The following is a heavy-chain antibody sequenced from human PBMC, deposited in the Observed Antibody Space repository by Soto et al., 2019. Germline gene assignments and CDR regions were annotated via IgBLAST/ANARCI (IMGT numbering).Heavy chain of an antibody. D-gene: IGHD2-2*01. CDR1: GCSISSYY. J-gene: IGHJ6*02. Sequence: PSETLSLTCTVSGCSISSYYWSWIRQSPGKGLEWIGYIHYSGSTKSNPSLKSRVTISVDTSRNQVSLKLSSVTAADSAVYFCARARYQLLHPYYYGMDVWGQGTTVTVS. CDR3: ARARYQLLHPYYYGMDV. CDR2: IHYSGST. V-gene: IGHV4-59*01.